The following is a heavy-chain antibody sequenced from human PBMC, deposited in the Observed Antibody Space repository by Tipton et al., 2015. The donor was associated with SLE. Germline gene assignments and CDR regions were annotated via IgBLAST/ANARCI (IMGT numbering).Heavy chain of an antibody. CDR1: GGSIRSYY. Sequence: TLSLTCTVSGGSIRSYYWSWIRQPAGKGLEWIGRIYPSGTADYNPSLKSRVIMSIDTFRKQFSLTLNSVTAADTAIYYCAKDAHYNWLISGNWFDPWGQGSLVTVSS. CDR2: IYPSGTA. V-gene: IGHV4-4*07. D-gene: IGHD3-9*01. J-gene: IGHJ5*02. CDR3: AKDAHYNWLISGNWFDP.